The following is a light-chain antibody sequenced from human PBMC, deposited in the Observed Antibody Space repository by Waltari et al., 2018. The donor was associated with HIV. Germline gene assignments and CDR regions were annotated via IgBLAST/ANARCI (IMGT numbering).Light chain of an antibody. CDR3: QQYNDWLLVT. CDR2: GAS. V-gene: IGKV3-15*01. J-gene: IGKJ5*01. Sequence: EIVLTQSPATLSVSPGQRATLSCRASQSVSNNLAWYQQKPGQSPRLLIYGASARATGIPARFSGSGSGTEFTLTVSSLQSEDFAVYYCQQYNDWLLVTFGHGTRLEIE. CDR1: QSVSNN.